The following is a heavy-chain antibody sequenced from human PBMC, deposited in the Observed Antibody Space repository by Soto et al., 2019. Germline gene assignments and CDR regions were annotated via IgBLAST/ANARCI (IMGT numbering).Heavy chain of an antibody. CDR3: ARHTHFGVVTAYYYYYMDV. J-gene: IGHJ6*03. D-gene: IGHD3-3*01. Sequence: GASVKVSCKASGYTFTSYGISWVRQAPGQGLEWMGWISAYNGNTNYAQKLQGRVTMTTDTSTSTAYMELRSLRSDDTAVYYCARHTHFGVVTAYYYYYMDVWGKGTTVTVSS. CDR2: ISAYNGNT. V-gene: IGHV1-18*01. CDR1: GYTFTSYG.